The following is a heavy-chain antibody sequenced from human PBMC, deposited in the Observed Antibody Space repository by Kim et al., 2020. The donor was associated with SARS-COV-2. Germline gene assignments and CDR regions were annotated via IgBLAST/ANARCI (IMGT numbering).Heavy chain of an antibody. CDR2: ISGSGGST. CDR3: AKDLLELRYYYYYYMDV. CDR1: GFTFSSYA. Sequence: GGSLRLSCAASGFTFSSYAMSWVRQAPGKGLEWVSAISGSGGSTYYADSVKGRFTISRDNSKNTLYLQMNSLRAEDTAVYYCAKDLLELRYYYYYYMDVWGKGTTVTVSS. J-gene: IGHJ6*03. V-gene: IGHV3-23*01. D-gene: IGHD1-7*01.